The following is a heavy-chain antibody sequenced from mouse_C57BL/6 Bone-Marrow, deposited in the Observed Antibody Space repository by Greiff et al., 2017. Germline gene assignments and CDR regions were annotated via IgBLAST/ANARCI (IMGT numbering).Heavy chain of an antibody. CDR2: IDPNSGGT. Sequence: QVQLQQSGAELVKPGASVKLSCKASGYTFTSYWMHWVKQRPGRGREWIGRIDPNSGGTKYNEKFKSKATLTVDKPSSTAYMQLSSLTSEDSAVYYCARDYDGGGFYYWGQGTTLTVSS. J-gene: IGHJ2*01. CDR1: GYTFTSYW. V-gene: IGHV1-72*01. CDR3: ARDYDGGGFYY. D-gene: IGHD2-4*01.